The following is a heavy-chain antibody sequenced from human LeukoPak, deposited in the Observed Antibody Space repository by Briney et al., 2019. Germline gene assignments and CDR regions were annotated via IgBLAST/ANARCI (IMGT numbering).Heavy chain of an antibody. CDR2: VYYSGST. D-gene: IGHD6-13*01. V-gene: IGHV4-59*12. Sequence: SETLSLTCTVSGGSISSFYWSWIRQPPGKGLEWMGYVYYSGSTNYNPSLKSRVTISVDTSKNQFSLKLSSVTAADTAVYYCARRAEEQQPNHAFDIWGQGTMVTVSS. J-gene: IGHJ3*02. CDR1: GGSISSFY. CDR3: ARRAEEQQPNHAFDI.